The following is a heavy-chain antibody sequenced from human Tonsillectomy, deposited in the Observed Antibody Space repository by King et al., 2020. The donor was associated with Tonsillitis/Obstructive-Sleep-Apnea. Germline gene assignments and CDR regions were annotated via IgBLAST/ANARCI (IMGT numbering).Heavy chain of an antibody. Sequence: QLQESGPGLVKPSETLSLTCTVSGGSISSSSYYWGWIRQPPGKGLEWIGSIYYSGSTYYNPSLKSRVTISVDTSKNQFSLKLSSVTAAETAVYYCARHGGGVVVAAKWPPSVPATAIDPFDYWGQGTLVTVSS. CDR1: GGSISSSSYY. D-gene: IGHD2-15*01. V-gene: IGHV4-39*01. J-gene: IGHJ4*02. CDR2: IYYSGST. CDR3: ARHGGGVVVAAKWPPSVPATAIDPFDY.